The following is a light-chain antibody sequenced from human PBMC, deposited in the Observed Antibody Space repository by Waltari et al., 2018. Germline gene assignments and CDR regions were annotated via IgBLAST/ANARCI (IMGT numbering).Light chain of an antibody. Sequence: QSALTQPRSVSGSPGQSVTISCTGTSSDVGDYDFVSWYQHYPVKAPKLMIDDVSKRPSGAPGRFSGSKAGTTASLTISGLQAEEEADYCGGSYAGTYTVVFGSGTKVTVL. CDR3: GSYAGTYTVV. V-gene: IGLV2-11*01. J-gene: IGLJ6*01. CDR2: DVS. CDR1: SSDVGDYDF.